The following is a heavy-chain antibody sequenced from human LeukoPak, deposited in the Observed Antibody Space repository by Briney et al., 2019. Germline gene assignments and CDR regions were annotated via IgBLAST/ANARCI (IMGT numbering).Heavy chain of an antibody. CDR3: ARWVTTEYYFDY. J-gene: IGHJ4*02. CDR2: IYHSGST. V-gene: IGHV4-30-2*01. Sequence: PSGTLSLTCAVSGGSISSGGYSWSWIRQPPGKGLEWIGYIYHSGSTYYNPSLKSRVTISVDRSKNQFSLKLSSVTAADTAVYYCARWVTTEYYFDYWGQGTLVTVSS. D-gene: IGHD4-17*01. CDR1: GGSISSGGYS.